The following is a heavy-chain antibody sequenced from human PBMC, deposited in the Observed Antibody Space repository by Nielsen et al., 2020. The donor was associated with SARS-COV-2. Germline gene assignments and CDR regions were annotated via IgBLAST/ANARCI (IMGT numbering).Heavy chain of an antibody. Sequence: GESLKISCKASGYTFTSYAMNWVRQAPGQGLEWMGWINTNTGNPTYAQGFTGRFVFSLDTSVSTAYLQISSLKAEDTAVYYCARPGAGGYFDWLSNAFDIWGQGTMVTVSS. CDR3: ARPGAGGYFDWLSNAFDI. J-gene: IGHJ3*02. CDR2: INTNTGNP. V-gene: IGHV7-4-1*02. CDR1: GYTFTSYA. D-gene: IGHD3-9*01.